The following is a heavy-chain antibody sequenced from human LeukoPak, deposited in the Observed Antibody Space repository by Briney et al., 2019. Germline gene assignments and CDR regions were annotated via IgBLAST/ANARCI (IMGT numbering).Heavy chain of an antibody. V-gene: IGHV3-23*01. CDR2: IRGIDGST. D-gene: IGHD3-10*01. J-gene: IGHJ4*02. CDR3: VKDLPSGGGVDY. CDR1: GFTFRIYA. Sequence: GGSLRLSCAASGFTFRIYAMNWVRQAPGKGLEWVSSIRGIDGSTYYADSVKGRFTISRDNSKNTLYLQMSSLRAEDTAVYYCVKDLPSGGGVDYWGQGTLVTVSS.